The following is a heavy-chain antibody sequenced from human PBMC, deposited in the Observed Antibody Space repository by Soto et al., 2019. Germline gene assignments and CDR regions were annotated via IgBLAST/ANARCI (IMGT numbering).Heavy chain of an antibody. CDR2: IIPILGIA. Sequence: QVQLVQSGAEVKKPGSSVKVSCKASGGTFSSYTISWVRQAPGQGLEWMGRIIPILGIANYAQKFQGRVTITADKSTSTAYMELSSLRSEDTTVYYCARHIAAAGPIDYWGQGTLVTVSS. CDR1: GGTFSSYT. V-gene: IGHV1-69*02. J-gene: IGHJ4*02. D-gene: IGHD6-13*01. CDR3: ARHIAAAGPIDY.